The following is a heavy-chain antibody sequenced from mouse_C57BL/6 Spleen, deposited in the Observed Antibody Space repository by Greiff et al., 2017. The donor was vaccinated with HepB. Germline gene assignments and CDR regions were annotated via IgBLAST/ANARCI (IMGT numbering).Heavy chain of an antibody. CDR1: GYSFTDYN. D-gene: IGHD2-4*01. V-gene: IGHV1-39*01. Sequence: EVQLQQSGPELVKPGASVKISCKASGYSFTDYNMNWVKQSNGKSLEWIGVINPNYGTTSYNQKFKGKATLTVDQSSSTAYMQLTSLTSEDSAVYYCATNYDYDGGYYLDYWGQGTTLTVAS. CDR3: ATNYDYDGGYYLDY. J-gene: IGHJ2*01. CDR2: INPNYGTT.